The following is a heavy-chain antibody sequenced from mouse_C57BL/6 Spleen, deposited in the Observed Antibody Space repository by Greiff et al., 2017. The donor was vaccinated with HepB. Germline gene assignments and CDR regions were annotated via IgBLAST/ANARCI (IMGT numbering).Heavy chain of an antibody. CDR1: GYTFTSYW. J-gene: IGHJ3*01. D-gene: IGHD2-4*01. Sequence: QVQLQQSGTVLARPGASVKMSCKTSGYTFTSYWITWVKQRPGQGLEWIGDIYPGSGSTNYNEKFKSKATLTVDTSSSTAYMQLSSLTSEDSAVYYCARNGLDDYDGFAYWGQGTLVTVSA. V-gene: IGHV1-55*01. CDR2: IYPGSGST. CDR3: ARNGLDDYDGFAY.